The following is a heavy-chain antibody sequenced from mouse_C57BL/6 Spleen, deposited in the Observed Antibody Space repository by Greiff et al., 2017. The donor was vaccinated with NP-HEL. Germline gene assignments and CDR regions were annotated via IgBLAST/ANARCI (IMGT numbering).Heavy chain of an antibody. Sequence: VQLQQSGAELVKPGASVKLSCKASGYTFTSYWMHWVKQRPGQGLEWIGMIHPNSGSTNYNEKFKSKATLTVDKSDSTAYMQRSSLTSEDSAVYDCARETTVHWYFDVWGTGSTGTVSS. CDR3: ARETTVHWYFDV. CDR2: IHPNSGST. D-gene: IGHD1-1*01. CDR1: GYTFTSYW. V-gene: IGHV1-64*01. J-gene: IGHJ1*03.